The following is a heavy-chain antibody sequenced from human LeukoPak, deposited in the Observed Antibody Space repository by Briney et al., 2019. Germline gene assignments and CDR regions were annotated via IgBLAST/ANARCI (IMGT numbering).Heavy chain of an antibody. CDR3: ARDVKRGHFDY. CDR2: ISSSSYI. CDR1: GFTFSSYS. J-gene: IGHJ4*02. D-gene: IGHD3-10*01. Sequence: PGGSLRLSCAASGFTFSSYSMNWVRQAPEKGLEWVSSISSSSYIYYADSVKGRFTISRDNSKNTLYLQMNSLRAEDTAVYYCARDVKRGHFDYWGQGTLVTVSS. V-gene: IGHV3-21*01.